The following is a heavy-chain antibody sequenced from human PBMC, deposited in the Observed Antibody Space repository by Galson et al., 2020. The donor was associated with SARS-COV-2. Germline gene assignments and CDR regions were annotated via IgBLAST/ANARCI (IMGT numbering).Heavy chain of an antibody. J-gene: IGHJ4*02. V-gene: IGHV3-30*18. D-gene: IGHD3-22*01. CDR2: ISYDGRNK. CDR1: GSTFSSYG. CDR3: AKDRDYYVSSGPPQY. Sequence: GGSLRLSCEASGSTFSSYGMHWVRQAPGKGLEWVAVISYDGRNKYYADSGKGRFTISRDNSKNTLYLQMNSLRAEDTAVYYCAKDRDYYVSSGPPQYWGKGTLVTVSS.